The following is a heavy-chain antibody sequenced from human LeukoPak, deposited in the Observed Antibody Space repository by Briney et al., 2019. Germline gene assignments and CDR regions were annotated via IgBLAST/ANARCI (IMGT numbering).Heavy chain of an antibody. CDR3: TRDPRHFDS. J-gene: IGHJ5*01. CDR2: ISGSGHDI. CDR1: GFTFSYSY. D-gene: IGHD6-6*01. V-gene: IGHV3-11*04. Sequence: PGGSLRLSCAASGFTFSYSYMTWVRQAPGKGVEWVAYISGSGHDINYSDSVKGRFTISRDNAKNSLYLQMSSLRVEDTAVYYCTRDPRHFDSCGQGTLVTVSS.